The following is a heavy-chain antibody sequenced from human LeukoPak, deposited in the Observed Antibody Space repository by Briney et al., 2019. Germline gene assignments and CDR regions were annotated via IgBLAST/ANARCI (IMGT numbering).Heavy chain of an antibody. Sequence: ASVKVSCKASGYTFTSYAMNWVRQAPGQGLEWMGWINTNTGNPTYAQGFTGRFVFSLDTSVSTAYLQISSLKAEDTAVYYCARPVGYYDSSGSGTFDPWGQGTLVTVSS. J-gene: IGHJ5*02. CDR1: GYTFTSYA. D-gene: IGHD3-22*01. CDR2: INTNTGNP. CDR3: ARPVGYYDSSGSGTFDP. V-gene: IGHV7-4-1*02.